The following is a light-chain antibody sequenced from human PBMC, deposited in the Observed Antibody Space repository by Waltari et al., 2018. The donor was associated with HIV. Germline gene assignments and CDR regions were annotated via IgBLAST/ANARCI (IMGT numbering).Light chain of an antibody. CDR3: AAWDDSLNGNWV. Sequence: QSVLTQPPSASGTPGHRVTISCSGSSYNIGSNTVNWYQQLPGTAPKLLSYSNNQRPSGVPDRFSGSRSGTSASLAISGLQSEDEADYYCAAWDDSLNGNWVFGGGTKLTVL. J-gene: IGLJ3*02. CDR2: SNN. V-gene: IGLV1-44*01. CDR1: SYNIGSNT.